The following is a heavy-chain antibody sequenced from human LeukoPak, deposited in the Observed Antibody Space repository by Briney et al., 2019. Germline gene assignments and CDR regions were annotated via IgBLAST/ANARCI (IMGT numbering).Heavy chain of an antibody. Sequence: SVKVSCKASGGTFSSYAISWVRRAPGQGLEWMGRIIPILGIANYAQKFQGRVTITADKSTSTAYVELSSLRSEDTAVYYCARGGAAAGTFWFDPWGQGTLVTVSS. CDR3: ARGGAAAGTFWFDP. D-gene: IGHD6-13*01. CDR1: GGTFSSYA. CDR2: IIPILGIA. J-gene: IGHJ5*02. V-gene: IGHV1-69*04.